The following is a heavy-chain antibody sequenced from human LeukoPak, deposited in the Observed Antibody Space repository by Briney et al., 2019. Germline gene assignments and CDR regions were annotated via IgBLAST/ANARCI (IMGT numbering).Heavy chain of an antibody. V-gene: IGHV1-3*01. D-gene: IGHD6-13*01. Sequence: ASVKVSCKASGYTFTSYAMHWVRQSPGQRLEWMGRINAGNGNTKYSQKFQGRVTITRDTSASTAYMELSSLRSEDTAVYYCARPQQQLVPMGHWGQGTLVTVSS. CDR3: ARPQQQLVPMGH. CDR1: GYTFTSYA. CDR2: INAGNGNT. J-gene: IGHJ4*02.